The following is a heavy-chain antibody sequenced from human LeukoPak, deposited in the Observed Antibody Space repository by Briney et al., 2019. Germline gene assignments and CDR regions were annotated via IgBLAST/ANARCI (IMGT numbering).Heavy chain of an antibody. D-gene: IGHD1-26*01. Sequence: GASVKVSCKASGYTFTSYDINWVRQAPGQGLEWMGWISAYNGDTKYARELQGRVTMTTDTSTSTAYMELRSLRSDDTAVYYCARVPTVGAYFDYWGQGTLVTVSS. CDR3: ARVPTVGAYFDY. CDR2: ISAYNGDT. J-gene: IGHJ4*02. V-gene: IGHV1-18*01. CDR1: GYTFTSYD.